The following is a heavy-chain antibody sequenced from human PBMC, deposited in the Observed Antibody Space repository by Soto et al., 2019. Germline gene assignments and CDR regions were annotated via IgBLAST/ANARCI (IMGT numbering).Heavy chain of an antibody. Sequence: QVQLQQWGAGLLKPSETLSLTCAVYGGSFSGYYWRWIRQPPGKGLEWIGEINHSGSTNYNPSLKSRVTISVDTSKNQFSLKLSSVTAADTAVYYCARASPDFWSGYLYYYMDVWGKGTTVTVSS. CDR3: ARASPDFWSGYLYYYMDV. CDR1: GGSFSGYY. V-gene: IGHV4-34*01. D-gene: IGHD3-3*01. CDR2: INHSGST. J-gene: IGHJ6*03.